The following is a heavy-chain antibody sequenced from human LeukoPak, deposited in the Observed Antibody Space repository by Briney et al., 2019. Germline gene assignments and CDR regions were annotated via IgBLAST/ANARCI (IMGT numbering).Heavy chain of an antibody. V-gene: IGHV1-2*02. D-gene: IGHD2-2*01. CDR2: INPNSGGT. CDR1: GYTFTDYY. J-gene: IGHJ5*02. Sequence: ASVKVSCKASGYTFTDYYMHWVRQAPGQGPEWMGWINPNSGGTNYAQKFRGRVTMARDTSIRTAYMELSSLRSDDTAVYYCARRGHIEAVAMNWFDPWGQGTLVTVSS. CDR3: ARRGHIEAVAMNWFDP.